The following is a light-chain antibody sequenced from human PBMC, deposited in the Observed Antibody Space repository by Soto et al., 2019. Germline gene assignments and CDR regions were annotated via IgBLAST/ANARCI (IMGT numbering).Light chain of an antibody. CDR2: EVN. CDR1: SSDVGSYNL. V-gene: IGLV2-23*02. Sequence: QSALTQPASVSGSPGQSITISCSGTSSDVGSYNLVSWYQQYPGKAPKLIFYEVNKRPSGVSTRFSASKSGNTASLTISGLQTEDEADYYCCSYVGGSTWMFGGGTKLTVL. CDR3: CSYVGGSTWM. J-gene: IGLJ3*02.